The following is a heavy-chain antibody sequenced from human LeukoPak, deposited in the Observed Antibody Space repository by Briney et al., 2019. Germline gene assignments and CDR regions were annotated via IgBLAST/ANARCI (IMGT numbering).Heavy chain of an antibody. Sequence: PGGSLRLSCAASGFTVSNSYMNWVRQAPGKGLEWVSVIYSDGSTTFYADSVKGRFTISRDNSKNTFYLQMNRLRPEDTAVYYCASDGYNYFEFWGQGTLVIVSS. CDR3: ASDGYNYFEF. J-gene: IGHJ4*02. CDR1: GFTVSNSY. D-gene: IGHD5-24*01. V-gene: IGHV3-53*01. CDR2: IYSDGSTT.